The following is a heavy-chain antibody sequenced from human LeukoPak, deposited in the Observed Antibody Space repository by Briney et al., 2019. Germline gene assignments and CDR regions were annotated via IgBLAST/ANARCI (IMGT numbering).Heavy chain of an antibody. CDR3: AKAPRPLSGGVDY. Sequence: ASVKVSCRASGYSFTSYDMNWVRQATGQGLEWMGWVNPNSGNTGYAQKFQGRITMTRDTSTGTAYMELSSLRSEDTAVYYCAKAPRPLSGGVDYWGQGTLVTVSS. V-gene: IGHV1-8*01. CDR1: GYSFTSYD. J-gene: IGHJ4*02. D-gene: IGHD6-6*01. CDR2: VNPNSGNT.